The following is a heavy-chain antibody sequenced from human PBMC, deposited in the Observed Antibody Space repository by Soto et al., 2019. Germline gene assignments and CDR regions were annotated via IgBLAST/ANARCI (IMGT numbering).Heavy chain of an antibody. Sequence: QVQLVQSGAEVKKPGSSMKVSCKASGGTFSSYAISWVRQAPGQGLEWMGGIIPIFGTANYAQKFQGRVTITADESTSTAYMELSSLRSEDTAVYYCAREIRLGELSLYANYGMDVWGQGTTVTVSS. J-gene: IGHJ6*02. CDR2: IIPIFGTA. CDR1: GGTFSSYA. D-gene: IGHD3-16*02. V-gene: IGHV1-69*01. CDR3: AREIRLGELSLYANYGMDV.